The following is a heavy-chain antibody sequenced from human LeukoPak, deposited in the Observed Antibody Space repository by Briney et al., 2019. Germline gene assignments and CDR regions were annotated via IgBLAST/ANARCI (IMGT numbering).Heavy chain of an antibody. CDR1: GFTFSSYS. V-gene: IGHV3-21*01. J-gene: IGHJ5*02. CDR3: ARDLFQFRPHYDILTGCYMTNWFDP. Sequence: NPGGSLRLSCAASGFTFSSYSMNWVRQAPGKGLEWVSSISSSSSYIYYADSVRGRFTISRDDAKNSLYLQMNTLRAEDTAVYYCARDLFQFRPHYDILTGCYMTNWFDPWGQGTLVTVSS. CDR2: ISSSSSYI. D-gene: IGHD3-9*01.